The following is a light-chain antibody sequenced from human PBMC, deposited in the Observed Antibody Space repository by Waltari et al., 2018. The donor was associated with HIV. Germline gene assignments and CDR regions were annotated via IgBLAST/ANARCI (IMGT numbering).Light chain of an antibody. Sequence: EIVLTQSPGTLSLSPGERATLSYRARQSVSRGYLAWYQQKPGQGPRLLISGASNTATGIPYRFSGSVSGTDFTLTISRLEPEDFAVYYCQQYSSSPPITFGQGTRLEIK. J-gene: IGKJ5*01. CDR3: QQYSSSPPIT. CDR1: QSVSRGY. V-gene: IGKV3-20*01. CDR2: GAS.